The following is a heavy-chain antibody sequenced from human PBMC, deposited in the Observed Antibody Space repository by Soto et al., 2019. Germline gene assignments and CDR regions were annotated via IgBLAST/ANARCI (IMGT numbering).Heavy chain of an antibody. CDR2: INAGNGNT. V-gene: IGHV1-3*01. Sequence: QVQLVQSGAEVKKPGASVKVSCKASGYTFTIDSMHWVRQAPGQRLEWMGWINAGNGNTKYSQKFQGRVTITRDTSASTAYMELSSLRSEDTAVYYCARGPGGPDGPGDYWGQGTLVTVSP. CDR3: ARGPGGPDGPGDY. CDR1: GYTFTIDS. D-gene: IGHD2-15*01. J-gene: IGHJ4*02.